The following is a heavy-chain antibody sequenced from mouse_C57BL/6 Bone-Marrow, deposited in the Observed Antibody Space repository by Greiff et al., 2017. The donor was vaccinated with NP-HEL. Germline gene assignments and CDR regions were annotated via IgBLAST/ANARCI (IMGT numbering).Heavy chain of an antibody. CDR2: IYPGDGET. Sequence: VQLQQSGAELVKPGASVSISCKASGFEFSNYCMNWVKQRPGKGLEWIGQIYPGDGETNYNGKFKDQAILTADKASRTAYMQRSRLTSEDSAVYFCARGAYWGQGTLVTVSA. J-gene: IGHJ3*01. V-gene: IGHV1-80*01. CDR3: ARGAY. CDR1: GFEFSNYC.